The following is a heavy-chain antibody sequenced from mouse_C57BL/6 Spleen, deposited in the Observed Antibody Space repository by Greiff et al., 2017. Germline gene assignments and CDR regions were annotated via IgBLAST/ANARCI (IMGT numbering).Heavy chain of an antibody. J-gene: IGHJ2*01. Sequence: QVQLKQSGAELARPGASVKLSCKASGYTFTSYGISWVKQRTGQGLEWIGEIYPRSGNTYYNEKFKGKATLTADKSSSTAYMELRSLTSEDSAVYFCARRANWDHYFDYWGQGTTLTVSS. D-gene: IGHD4-1*01. CDR2: IYPRSGNT. CDR3: ARRANWDHYFDY. V-gene: IGHV1-81*01. CDR1: GYTFTSYG.